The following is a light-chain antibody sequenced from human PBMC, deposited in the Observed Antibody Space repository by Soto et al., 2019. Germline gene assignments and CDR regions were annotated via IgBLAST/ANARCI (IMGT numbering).Light chain of an antibody. J-gene: IGKJ1*01. V-gene: IGKV3D-7*01. CDR2: GAS. CDR1: QSVSSSY. CDR3: KQDYNLPPAS. Sequence: PGERVTLSCRASQSVSSSYLTWYQQKPDQAPRLLIYGASTRATGIPAMFSDSGCGTDFTLTISSLQPEDFAVYYCKQDYNLPPASLGLGTKV.